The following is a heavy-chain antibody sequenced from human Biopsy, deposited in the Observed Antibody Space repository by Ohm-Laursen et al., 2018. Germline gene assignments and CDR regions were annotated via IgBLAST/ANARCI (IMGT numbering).Heavy chain of an antibody. CDR1: GFTFSDHY. D-gene: IGHD3-9*01. CDR3: ARDRFDLLTPNWFDP. Sequence: LRLSCTASGFTFSDHYMEWVRQSPGKGLEWIGNIYYSGNTDYSPSLKSRVTISVDTSNNQFSLKLSSVTAADTAVYYCARDRFDLLTPNWFDPWGQGTLVTVSS. J-gene: IGHJ5*02. V-gene: IGHV4-38-2*02. CDR2: IYYSGNT.